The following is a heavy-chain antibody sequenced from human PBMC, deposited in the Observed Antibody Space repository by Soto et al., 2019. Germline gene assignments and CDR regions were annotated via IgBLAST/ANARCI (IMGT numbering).Heavy chain of an antibody. CDR2: IIPIFGTA. V-gene: IGHV1-69*06. CDR3: ASYDSSGMPFDY. CDR1: GGTFSSYA. J-gene: IGHJ4*02. D-gene: IGHD3-22*01. Sequence: SVKVSCKASGGTFSSYAISWVRQAPGQGLEWMGGIIPIFGTANYAQKLQGRVTITADKSTSTAYMELSSLRSEDTAVYYCASYDSSGMPFDYWGQGTLVTVSS.